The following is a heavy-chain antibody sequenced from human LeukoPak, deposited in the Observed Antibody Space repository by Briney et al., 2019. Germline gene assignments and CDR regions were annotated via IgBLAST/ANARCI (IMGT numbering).Heavy chain of an antibody. CDR3: ARVSMAVAGLLGY. J-gene: IGHJ4*02. V-gene: IGHV1-2*06. Sequence: ASVKVSCKASGYSFSGYFIHWVRQAPGQGLEWMGRINPNNRDTIYAQKFQGRVTMTRDTSISTAYMELSRLRSDDTAVYYCARVSMAVAGLLGYWGQGTLLTVSS. CDR1: GYSFSGYF. D-gene: IGHD6-19*01. CDR2: INPNNRDT.